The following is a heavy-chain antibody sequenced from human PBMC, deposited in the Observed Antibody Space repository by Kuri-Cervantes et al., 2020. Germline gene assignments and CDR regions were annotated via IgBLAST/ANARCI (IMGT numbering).Heavy chain of an antibody. Sequence: GESLKISCAASGFTFSSYDMSWVRQAPGKGLEWVANIKEDGSERYYVDSVKGRFTISRDNAKNSLYLQMDSLRGEDTAVYYCARDKHSESTEGSHLDNWGQGTLVTVSS. CDR3: ARDKHSESTEGSHLDN. CDR1: GFTFSSYD. V-gene: IGHV3-7*01. D-gene: IGHD1-26*01. J-gene: IGHJ4*02. CDR2: IKEDGSER.